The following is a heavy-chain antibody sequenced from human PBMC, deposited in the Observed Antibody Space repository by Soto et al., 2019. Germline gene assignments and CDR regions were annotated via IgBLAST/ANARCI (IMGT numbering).Heavy chain of an antibody. Sequence: EVQLLESGGGLVQPGGSLRLSCAASGFTFSSYAMSWVRQAPGKGLEWVSAISGSGGSTYYAGSVKGRFTISRDNSQSTLDLQMNSRRAEDTAVYYCAKRAPYGSGSYAFYYYYGMDVWGQGTTVTVSS. CDR2: ISGSGGST. D-gene: IGHD3-10*01. CDR3: AKRAPYGSGSYAFYYYYGMDV. V-gene: IGHV3-23*01. J-gene: IGHJ6*02. CDR1: GFTFSSYA.